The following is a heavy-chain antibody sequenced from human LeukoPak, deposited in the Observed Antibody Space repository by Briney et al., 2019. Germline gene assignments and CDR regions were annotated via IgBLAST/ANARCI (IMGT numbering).Heavy chain of an antibody. V-gene: IGHV1-2*02. Sequence: ASVKVSCKASGHTFTGYYMHWVRQAPGQGLEWMGWINPNSGGTNYAQKFQGRVTMTRDTSISTAYMELSRLRSDDTAVYYCARGDSSSWPSQAFFDYWGQGTLVTVSS. CDR2: INPNSGGT. J-gene: IGHJ4*02. CDR1: GHTFTGYY. D-gene: IGHD6-13*01. CDR3: ARGDSSSWPSQAFFDY.